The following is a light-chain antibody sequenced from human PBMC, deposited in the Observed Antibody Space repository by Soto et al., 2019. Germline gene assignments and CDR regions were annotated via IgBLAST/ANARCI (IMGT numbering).Light chain of an antibody. CDR3: QQYNNWPLG. Sequence: IMMTQSPATLSASPGERATLSCRASQSVNSKLAWYQQKPGQAPRLLMHDASTRATGIPARFSGSGSGTEFTLTISSLQSEDFAVYYCQQYNNWPLGFGGGTKVEIK. CDR1: QSVNSK. CDR2: DAS. J-gene: IGKJ4*01. V-gene: IGKV3-15*01.